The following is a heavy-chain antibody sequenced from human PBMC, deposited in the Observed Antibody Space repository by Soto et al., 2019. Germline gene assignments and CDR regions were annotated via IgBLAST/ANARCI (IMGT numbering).Heavy chain of an antibody. CDR1: GGSISSGDYY. Sequence: QVQLQESGPGLVKPSQTLSLTCTVSGGSISSGDYYWSWIRQPPGKGLEWIGYIYYSGSTYYNPSLKSRVTISADTSKNQFSLTLSSVTAADTAVCYCARVDGSGYQPFDYWGQGTLVTVSS. J-gene: IGHJ4*02. V-gene: IGHV4-30-4*01. D-gene: IGHD3-22*01. CDR2: IYYSGST. CDR3: ARVDGSGYQPFDY.